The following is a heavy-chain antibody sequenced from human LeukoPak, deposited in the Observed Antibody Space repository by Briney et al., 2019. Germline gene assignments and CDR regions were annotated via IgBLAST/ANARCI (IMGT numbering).Heavy chain of an antibody. CDR3: ARVQDSSSSLDY. Sequence: GGSLRLSCAASGFIFSSYGMHWGRQAPGKGLEWVAFIRYDGSNKYYGDSVKGRFTISRDNSKNTLYLQMDSLRAEDTAVCYCARVQDSSSSLDYWGQGTLVTVSS. D-gene: IGHD6-6*01. J-gene: IGHJ4*02. CDR1: GFIFSSYG. V-gene: IGHV3-30*02. CDR2: IRYDGSNK.